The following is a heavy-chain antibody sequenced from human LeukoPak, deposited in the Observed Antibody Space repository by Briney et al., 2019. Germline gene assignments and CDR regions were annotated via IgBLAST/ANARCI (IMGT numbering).Heavy chain of an antibody. CDR2: ISGGGGST. V-gene: IGHV3-23*01. Sequence: GGSLRLSCAPSRVILRASAMSWVPQAPGKGLEWVSGISGGGGSTYYADSVKGRFAISRDNSKNRLFLQMNSLRAEDTAVYYCAKAGSGYSYFDHWGQGTLVTVSS. CDR1: RVILRASA. CDR3: AKAGSGYSYFDH. D-gene: IGHD3-22*01. J-gene: IGHJ4*02.